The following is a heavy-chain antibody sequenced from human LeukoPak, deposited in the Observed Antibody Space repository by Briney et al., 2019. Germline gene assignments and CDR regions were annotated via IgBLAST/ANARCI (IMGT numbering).Heavy chain of an antibody. D-gene: IGHD5-18*01. CDR3: ARGVLVDTAMVMYWYFDL. Sequence: SETLSLTCAVSGGSISSGGYSWSWIRQPPGKGLEWIGYIYHSGSTYYNPSLKSRVTISVDRSKNQFSLKLSSVTAADTAVYYCARGVLVDTAMVMYWYFDLWGRGTLVTVSS. J-gene: IGHJ2*01. CDR1: GGSISSGGYS. V-gene: IGHV4-30-2*01. CDR2: IYHSGST.